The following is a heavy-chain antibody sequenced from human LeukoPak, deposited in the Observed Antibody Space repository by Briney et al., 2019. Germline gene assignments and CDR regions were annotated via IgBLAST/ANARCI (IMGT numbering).Heavy chain of an antibody. CDR3: ASEAAAGTIDY. CDR1: GFTFSDFY. J-gene: IGHJ4*02. D-gene: IGHD6-13*01. V-gene: IGHV3-11*01. Sequence: PGGPLRLSCAASGFTFSDFYMSWIRQAPGKGLEWDSYISSSGSTIYNTNSVKGRFTISRDNAKNSLYLQMNSLRAEDTAVYYCASEAAAGTIDYWGQGTLVTVSS. CDR2: ISSSGSTI.